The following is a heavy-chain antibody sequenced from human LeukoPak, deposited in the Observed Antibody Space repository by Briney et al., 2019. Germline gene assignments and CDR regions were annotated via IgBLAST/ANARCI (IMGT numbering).Heavy chain of an antibody. D-gene: IGHD3-22*01. CDR3: TRRPGYYYDSSGYRN. Sequence: GGSLRLSCAASGFTFSGSAMYWVRQASGKGLEWVGRIRSKANSYATAYAASVKGRFTISRDDSKNTAYLQMNSLKTEDTAVYYCTRRPGYYYDSSGYRNWGQGTPVTVSS. V-gene: IGHV3-73*01. CDR1: GFTFSGSA. J-gene: IGHJ4*02. CDR2: IRSKANSYAT.